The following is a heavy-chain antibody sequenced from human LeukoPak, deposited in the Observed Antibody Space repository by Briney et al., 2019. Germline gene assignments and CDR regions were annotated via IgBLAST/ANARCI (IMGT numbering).Heavy chain of an antibody. CDR3: AKESGYGSGIDY. D-gene: IGHD3-10*01. Sequence: GGSLRLSCAASGFTFRSSAISWVRQAPGKGLEWVSAISRTGGSTYYADSVKGRFTISRDDSKNTLYLQMNSLRAEDTAVYYCAKESGYGSGIDYWGQGTLVTVSS. J-gene: IGHJ4*02. V-gene: IGHV3-23*01. CDR2: ISRTGGST. CDR1: GFTFRSSA.